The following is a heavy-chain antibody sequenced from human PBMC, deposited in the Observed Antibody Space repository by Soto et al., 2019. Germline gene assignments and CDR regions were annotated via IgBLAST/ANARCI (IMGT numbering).Heavy chain of an antibody. J-gene: IGHJ5*02. Sequence: SETLSLTCTVSGGSINNYYWGWIRQPPGKGLEWIGSIYYSGSTYYNPSLKSRVTIPVDTSKNQFSLKLSSVTAADTAVYYCARPYCSGGSCYSEDNWFDPWGQGTLVTVSS. CDR3: ARPYCSGGSCYSEDNWFDP. CDR1: GGSINNYY. D-gene: IGHD2-15*01. CDR2: IYYSGST. V-gene: IGHV4-39*01.